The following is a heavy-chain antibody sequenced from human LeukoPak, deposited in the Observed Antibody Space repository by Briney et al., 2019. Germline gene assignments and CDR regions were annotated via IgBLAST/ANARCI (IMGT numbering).Heavy chain of an antibody. J-gene: IGHJ3*02. CDR3: ARRVGRPDVFGI. D-gene: IGHD2-2*01. V-gene: IGHV1-8*01. CDR1: GYTFTSYD. CDR2: MNPNSDNT. Sequence: GASVKVSCKASGYTFTSYDINWVRQASGQGLEWMGWMNPNSDNTGYAQKFQGRVTMTRDTSISTAYMELSSLRSEDTAVYYCARRVGRPDVFGIWGQGTMVTVSS.